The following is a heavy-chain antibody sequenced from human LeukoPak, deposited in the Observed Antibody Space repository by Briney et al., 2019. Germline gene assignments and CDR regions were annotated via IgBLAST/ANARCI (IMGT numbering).Heavy chain of an antibody. Sequence: PSETLSLTCTVSGGSIRSSSYYWGWIRQPPGKGLEWIGSIYYSGSTYYNPSLKSRVTISVDTSKNQFSLKLSSVTAADTAMYFCARLLPAGGSGYRDYWGQGTLVTVSS. CDR1: GGSIRSSSYY. CDR3: ARLLPAGGSGYRDY. D-gene: IGHD3-22*01. CDR2: IYYSGST. V-gene: IGHV4-39*01. J-gene: IGHJ4*02.